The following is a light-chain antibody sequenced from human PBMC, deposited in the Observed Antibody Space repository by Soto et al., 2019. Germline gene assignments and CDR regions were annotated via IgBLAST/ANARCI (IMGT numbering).Light chain of an antibody. CDR1: QSISTW. Sequence: DIQMTQSPSTLFASVGDRVTITCRASQSISTWLAWYQQKPGKAPKVLIYKASSLESGVPSRFSGSGSGTEFTLTISSLQPDDFANYYCQQYNSYPYTFGQGNKLEIK. J-gene: IGKJ2*01. CDR2: KAS. V-gene: IGKV1-5*03. CDR3: QQYNSYPYT.